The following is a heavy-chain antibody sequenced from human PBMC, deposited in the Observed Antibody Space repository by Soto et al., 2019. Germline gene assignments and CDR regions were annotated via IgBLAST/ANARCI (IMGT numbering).Heavy chain of an antibody. V-gene: IGHV3-7*01. CDR3: VRYYGPGSYQVY. D-gene: IGHD3-10*01. Sequence: LSSAASGLTIKNYWVNWARQAPGKGPEWVANIKEDGSEKYYVESVKGRFTISSDNAKNSLYLQMNSLRVKDTAVYYCVRYYGPGSYQVYWGQGTPVTVSS. CDR1: GLTIKNYW. J-gene: IGHJ4*02. CDR2: IKEDGSEK.